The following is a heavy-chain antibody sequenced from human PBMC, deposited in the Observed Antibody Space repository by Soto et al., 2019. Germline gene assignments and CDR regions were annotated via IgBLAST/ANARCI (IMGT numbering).Heavy chain of an antibody. Sequence: GGSLRLSCAASGFTFSSYAMHWVRQAPGKGLEWVAVISYDGSNKYYADSVKGRFTISRDNSKNTLYLQMNSLRAEDTAVYYCARVGYYDFWSGYYPNDYYYGMDVWGQGTTVTVSS. J-gene: IGHJ6*02. CDR1: GFTFSSYA. D-gene: IGHD3-3*01. CDR3: ARVGYYDFWSGYYPNDYYYGMDV. V-gene: IGHV3-30-3*01. CDR2: ISYDGSNK.